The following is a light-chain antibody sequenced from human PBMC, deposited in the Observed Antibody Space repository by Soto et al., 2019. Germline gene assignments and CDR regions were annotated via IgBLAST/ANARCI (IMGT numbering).Light chain of an antibody. CDR1: QSVRSSH. J-gene: IGKJ3*01. CDR3: QQYNNWPPVT. CDR2: GTS. V-gene: IGKV3D-15*01. Sequence: ENVFTQSPGTLSLSPGERATLSCRTSQSVRSSHLAWYQQKPGQAPRLLIYGTSTRATGIPARFSGSGSGTEFTLTISSLQSEDFAVYYCQQYNNWPPVTFGPGTKVDIK.